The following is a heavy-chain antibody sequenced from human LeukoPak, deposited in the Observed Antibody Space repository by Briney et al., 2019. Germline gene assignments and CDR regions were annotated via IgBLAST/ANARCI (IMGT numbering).Heavy chain of an antibody. J-gene: IGHJ4*02. CDR1: GFTFDDYA. V-gene: IGHV3-9*01. D-gene: IGHD3-3*01. CDR3: AKGADDFWSGYPDY. CDR2: ISWNSGSI. Sequence: PGGSLRLSCAASGFTFDDYAMHWVRHAPGKGLEWVSGISWNSGSIGYADSVKGRFTISRDNAKNSLYLQMNSLRAEDTALYYCAKGADDFWSGYPDYWGQGTLVTVSS.